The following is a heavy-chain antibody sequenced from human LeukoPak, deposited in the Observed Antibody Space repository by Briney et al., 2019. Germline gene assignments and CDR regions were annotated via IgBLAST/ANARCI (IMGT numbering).Heavy chain of an antibody. CDR2: ISRDSDIR. J-gene: IGHJ4*02. CDR1: GFIFGRDS. D-gene: IGHD1-1*01. CDR3: ARAGTPGSADY. V-gene: IGHV3-48*04. Sequence: GGSLRLSCAASGFIFGRDSMNWVRQAPGRGLEWISYISRDSDIRYYADSVRGRFHISRDNVENSVYLQLSSLRAEDTAIYYCARAGTPGSADYWGQGTQVTVSS.